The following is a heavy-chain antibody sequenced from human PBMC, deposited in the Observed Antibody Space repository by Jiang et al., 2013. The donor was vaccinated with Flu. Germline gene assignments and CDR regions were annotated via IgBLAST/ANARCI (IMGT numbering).Heavy chain of an antibody. J-gene: IGHJ3*02. CDR1: GVSITTYY. CDR3: ARHLGVIGAFDI. V-gene: IGHV4-59*08. CDR2: FYYSGNT. D-gene: IGHD3-10*01. Sequence: LLKPSETLSLTCSVSGVSITTYYWSWIRQPPGKGLEWIGFFYYSGNTFYNPSLESRVTISVDTSQNQLSLRLSSVTAADTAVYYCARHLGVIGAFDIWGQGTTVTVSS.